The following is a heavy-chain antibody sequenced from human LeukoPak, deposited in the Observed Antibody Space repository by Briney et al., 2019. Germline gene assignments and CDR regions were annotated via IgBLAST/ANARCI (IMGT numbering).Heavy chain of an antibody. CDR3: ARHYGP. D-gene: IGHD3-10*01. CDR2: IYYSGST. Sequence: SETLSLTSPVSGGSISSYYWSWIRQPPGKGLEWIGYIYYSGSTYYNPSLKSRVTISVDTSKNQFSLKLNSVTATDTAVYYCARHYGPWGQGTLVTVSS. J-gene: IGHJ4*02. V-gene: IGHV4-59*08. CDR1: GGSISSYY.